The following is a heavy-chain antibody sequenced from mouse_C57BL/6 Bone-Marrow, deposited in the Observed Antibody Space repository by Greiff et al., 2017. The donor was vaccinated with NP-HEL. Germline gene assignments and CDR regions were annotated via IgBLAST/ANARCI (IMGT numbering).Heavy chain of an antibody. D-gene: IGHD2-9*01. CDR3: ARSLRWFFAY. CDR1: GYAFTNYL. CDR2: INPGSGGT. Sequence: QVQLQQSGAELVRPGTSVKVSCKASGYAFTNYLIEWVKQRPGQGLEWIGVINPGSGGTNYNEKFKGKATLTADKSSSTAYMQLSSLTSEDSAVYFCARSLRWFFAYWGQGTLVTVSA. J-gene: IGHJ3*01. V-gene: IGHV1-54*01.